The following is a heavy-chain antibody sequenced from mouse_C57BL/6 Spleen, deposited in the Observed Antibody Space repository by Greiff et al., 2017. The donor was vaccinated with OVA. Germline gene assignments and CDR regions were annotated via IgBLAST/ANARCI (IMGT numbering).Heavy chain of an antibody. V-gene: IGHV1-82*01. CDR1: GYAFSSSW. D-gene: IGHD2-5*01. CDR3: EWYSNYVAGFAY. Sequence: QVQLQQSGPELVKPGASVKISCKASGYAFSSSWMNWVKQRPGKGLEWIGRIYPGDGDTNYNGKFKGKATLTADKSSSTAYMQLSSLTSEDSAVYFGEWYSNYVAGFAYWGQGTLLTVSA. J-gene: IGHJ3*01. CDR2: IYPGDGDT.